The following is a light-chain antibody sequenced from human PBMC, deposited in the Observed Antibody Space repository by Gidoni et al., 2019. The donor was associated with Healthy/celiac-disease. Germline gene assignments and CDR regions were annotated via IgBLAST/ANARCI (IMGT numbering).Light chain of an antibody. CDR2: DAS. CDR1: QGIRND. V-gene: IGKV1-17*01. J-gene: IGKJ1*01. Sequence: DIQMTQSPSSLSASGGDRVTITCRASQGIRNDLGWYQQKPGKAPERLIYDASSLQSGVPSRFSGSGSGTEFTLTIRRLQPVDFATYYCLQRNSYPLTFXQXTKVEIK. CDR3: LQRNSYPLT.